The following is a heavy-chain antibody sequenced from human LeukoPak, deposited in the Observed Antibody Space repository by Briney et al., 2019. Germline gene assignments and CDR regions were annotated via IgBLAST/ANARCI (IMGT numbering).Heavy chain of an antibody. CDR2: IYHTGTT. CDR1: GGSISSYY. J-gene: IGHJ6*04. D-gene: IGHD3-10*01. CDR3: ARWYGSGSYHTNYYYYGMGV. Sequence: PSETLSLTCTVSGGSISSYYWSWIRQPPGKGLEWIGEIYHTGTTNYNPSLKSRVTISVDKSKNHFSLKVSSVTAADTAVYYCARWYGSGSYHTNYYYYGMGVWGKGTTVSVSS. V-gene: IGHV4-59*12.